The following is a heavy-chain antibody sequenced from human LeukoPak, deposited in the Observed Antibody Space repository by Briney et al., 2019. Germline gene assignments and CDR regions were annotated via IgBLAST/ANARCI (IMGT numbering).Heavy chain of an antibody. V-gene: IGHV1-18*01. CDR1: GYTFTSYD. D-gene: IGHD3-22*01. CDR3: TRAPPGMTMMTDY. Sequence: ASVKVSCKASGYTFTSYDINWVRQAPGQGLEWMGWVSTNDGNTVYAQRLQGRVTMTTDTSTSVAYMELRSLTSDDTAVYYCTRAPPGMTMMTDYWGQGTLVTVSS. J-gene: IGHJ4*02. CDR2: VSTNDGNT.